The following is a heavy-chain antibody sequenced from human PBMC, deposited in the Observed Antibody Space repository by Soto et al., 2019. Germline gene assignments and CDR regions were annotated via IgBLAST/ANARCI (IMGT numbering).Heavy chain of an antibody. CDR2: ISSSSSYI. V-gene: IGHV3-21*01. Sequence: EVQLVESGGGLVKPGGSLRLSCAASGFTFSSYSMNWVRQAPGKGLEWVSSISSSSSYIYYADSVKGRFTISRDNAKNSLYLQMNSLRAEDTAVYYCATKKVVVVVAATPGGAFDIWGQGTMVTVSS. CDR3: ATKKVVVVVAATPGGAFDI. J-gene: IGHJ3*02. CDR1: GFTFSSYS. D-gene: IGHD2-15*01.